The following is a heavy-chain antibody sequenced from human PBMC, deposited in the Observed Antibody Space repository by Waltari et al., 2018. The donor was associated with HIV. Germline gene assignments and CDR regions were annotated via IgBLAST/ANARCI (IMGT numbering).Heavy chain of an antibody. CDR1: GITFSRNH. V-gene: IGHV3-66*01. J-gene: IGHJ4*02. Sequence: EVHLVEFGGGLVQPGGSLRLCCVASGITFSRNHLSWVRQAAGKGRKWVSVVNSGGKKYYADSVKGRLTNSRDNSRNTLYLQMNSLTAEDTAVYYWARAAYYGSGSYVYHFDYWGQGTLVTVSS. CDR3: ARAAYYGSGSYVYHFDY. CDR2: VNSGGKK. D-gene: IGHD3-10*01.